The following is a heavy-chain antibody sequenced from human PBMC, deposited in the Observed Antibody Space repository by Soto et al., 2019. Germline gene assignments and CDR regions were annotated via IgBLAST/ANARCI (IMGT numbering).Heavy chain of an antibody. J-gene: IGHJ4*02. D-gene: IGHD3-3*01. CDR1: GGSFSGYY. CDR3: ASSGYDFWSGYYTDIDY. V-gene: IGHV4-34*01. Sequence: PSETLSLTCAVYGGSFSGYYWSWIRQPPGKGLEWIGEINHSGSTNYNPSLKSRVTISVDTSKNQFSLKLSSVTAADTAVYYCASSGYDFWSGYYTDIDYWGQGTLVTVSP. CDR2: INHSGST.